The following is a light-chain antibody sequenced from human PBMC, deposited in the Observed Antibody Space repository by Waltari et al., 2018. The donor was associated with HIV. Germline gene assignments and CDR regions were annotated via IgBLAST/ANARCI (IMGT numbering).Light chain of an antibody. CDR3: QQSFTLPLT. J-gene: IGKJ3*01. CDR1: QSVWRF. CDR2: SSS. Sequence: LMTPAPTSLSASGGKRVNITCRASQSVWRFLNWYQQTPGEAPKILIYSSSKLQSGVPSRFSGSGSGTEFTLTISGLQPEDIATYYCQQSFTLPLTFGPGTKVDLK. V-gene: IGKV1-39*01.